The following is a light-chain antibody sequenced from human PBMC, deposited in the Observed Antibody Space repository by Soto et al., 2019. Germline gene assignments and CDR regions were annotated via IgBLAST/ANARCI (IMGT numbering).Light chain of an antibody. CDR3: CSYAGSSTYV. V-gene: IGLV2-23*02. CDR1: SSDVGSYNL. Sequence: QSVLTQPASVSGSPGQSITISCTGTSSDVGSYNLVSWYQQHPGKAPKLMIYEVSKRPSGVSNRFSGSKSGNTASLTISGLQAEDEAGYYCCSYAGSSTYVFGTGTKATVL. CDR2: EVS. J-gene: IGLJ1*01.